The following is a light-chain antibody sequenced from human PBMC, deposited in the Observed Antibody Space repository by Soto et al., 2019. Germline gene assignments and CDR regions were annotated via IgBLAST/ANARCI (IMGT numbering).Light chain of an antibody. J-gene: IGKJ2*01. CDR3: HQYGTSPPYT. V-gene: IGKV3-20*01. Sequence: EIVLTQSPGTLSLSPGDRATLSCRASQSVGATSLAWYQQRPGQPPRLLIYGAVSRAPGIPDRFSGSGFGTDFTLTISRLEPEDFAVYYCHQYGTSPPYTFGQGTKLEIK. CDR2: GAV. CDR1: QSVGATS.